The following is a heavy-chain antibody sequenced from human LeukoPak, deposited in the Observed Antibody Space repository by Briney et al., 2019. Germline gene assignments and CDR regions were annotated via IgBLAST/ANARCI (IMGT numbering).Heavy chain of an antibody. CDR3: AREIVVAGTRAWFSP. CDR2: INTDGSRT. CDR1: GFTLGVYS. Sequence: GGSLRLSCAASGFTLGVYSMDWVRPAPGKGLVWVSRINTDGSRTNYADSVKGRFTISRDNAKNTLYLQMHSPRAEDTAVYYFAREIVVAGTRAWFSPWGQGTLVTVSS. J-gene: IGHJ5*02. V-gene: IGHV3-74*01. D-gene: IGHD6-19*01.